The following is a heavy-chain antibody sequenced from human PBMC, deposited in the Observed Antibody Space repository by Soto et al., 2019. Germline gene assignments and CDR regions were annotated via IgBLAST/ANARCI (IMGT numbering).Heavy chain of an antibody. V-gene: IGHV1-46*01. CDR2: INPSGGST. J-gene: IGHJ5*02. D-gene: IGHD3-22*01. CDR1: GYTFTSYY. Sequence: ASVKVSCKASGYTFTSYYMHWVRQAPGQGLEWMGIINPSGGSTSYAQKFQGRVTMTRDTSTSTVYMELSSLRSEDTAVYYCGKDLAKIRYYYDSSGYFPPPPHNWFDPWGQGTLVTVSS. CDR3: GKDLAKIRYYYDSSGYFPPPPHNWFDP.